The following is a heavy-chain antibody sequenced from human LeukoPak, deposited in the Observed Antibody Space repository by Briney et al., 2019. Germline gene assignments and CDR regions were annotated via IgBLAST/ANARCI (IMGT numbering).Heavy chain of an antibody. CDR3: ARDIAADHTTYFQH. CDR2: INPSGDST. Sequence: ASVKVSCKASGYTFTSYYMHWVRQAPGQGLEWMGMINPSGDSTSYTQKFQGRISMTRDTSTSTVYPDLSSPRSEDTAVYYCARDIAADHTTYFQHWGQGTLVTVSS. CDR1: GYTFTSYY. V-gene: IGHV1-46*01. J-gene: IGHJ1*01. D-gene: IGHD6-13*01.